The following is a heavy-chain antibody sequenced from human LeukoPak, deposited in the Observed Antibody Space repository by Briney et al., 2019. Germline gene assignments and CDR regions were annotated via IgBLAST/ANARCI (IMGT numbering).Heavy chain of an antibody. D-gene: IGHD3-22*01. J-gene: IGHJ4*02. CDR3: AKYSHDSSGSYDY. CDR2: ISGSGGST. CDR1: GFTFSVYG. Sequence: GGSLRRSCAASGFTFSVYGMRWVRQAPGQGLEWVSAISGSGGSTYYADSGKGRFTIARDNSKNTLYLQMNSLRAADTAVYYCAKYSHDSSGSYDYWGQGTLVTASP. V-gene: IGHV3-23*01.